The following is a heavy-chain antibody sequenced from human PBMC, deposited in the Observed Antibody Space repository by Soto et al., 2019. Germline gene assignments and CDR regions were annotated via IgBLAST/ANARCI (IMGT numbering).Heavy chain of an antibody. Sequence: GASVTVSCKASVYTFTSYGISWVRQAPGQGLEWMGWISAYNGNTNYAQKLQGRVTMTTDTSTSTAYMELRSLRSDDTAVYYCARDHKCPYPDGDCIPSGYWGQGTLVTVSS. CDR2: ISAYNGNT. D-gene: IGHD2-2*03. J-gene: IGHJ4*02. CDR3: ARDHKCPYPDGDCIPSGY. CDR1: VYTFTSYG. V-gene: IGHV1-18*01.